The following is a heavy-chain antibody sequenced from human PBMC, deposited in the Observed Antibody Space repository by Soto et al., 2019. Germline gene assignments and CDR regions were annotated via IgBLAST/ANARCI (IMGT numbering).Heavy chain of an antibody. CDR3: ARVYGYYYYSMDV. Sequence: QAYLEQSGAEVKKPGASVKVSCKASGYSLTDNGITWVRQASGQGLEYVGWISPDSGKTDYAQKFQGRVTMTRDTSINTVYMELSSLRSDDTAVYYCARVYGYYYYSMDVW. CDR2: ISPDSGKT. J-gene: IGHJ6*03. V-gene: IGHV1-8*01. D-gene: IGHD2-8*01. CDR1: GYSLTDNG.